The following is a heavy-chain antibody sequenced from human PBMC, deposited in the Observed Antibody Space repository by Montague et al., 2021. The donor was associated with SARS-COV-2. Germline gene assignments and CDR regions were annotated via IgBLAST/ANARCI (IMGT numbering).Heavy chain of an antibody. CDR2: INYSGST. J-gene: IGHJ6*02. CDR1: GGSFSGYY. D-gene: IGHD3-10*01. CDR3: ARVRYYGSGTSLGMDV. Sequence: SETLSLTCSVYGGSFSGYYWSWIRQPPGKGLEWIAEINYSGSTNYNPSLKSRVTISVDTSKNQFSLKLSSVTAADTAVYYCARVRYYGSGTSLGMDVWGQGTTVTVSS. V-gene: IGHV4-34*01.